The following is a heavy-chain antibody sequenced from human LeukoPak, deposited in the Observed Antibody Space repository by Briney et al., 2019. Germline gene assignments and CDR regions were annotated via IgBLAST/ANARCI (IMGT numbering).Heavy chain of an antibody. J-gene: IGHJ4*02. D-gene: IGHD6-13*01. CDR2: IYASGST. V-gene: IGHV4-4*07. CDR1: GGSISSYY. Sequence: SETLSLTCTVSGGSISSYYWSWIRQPTGKGLEWIGRIYASGSTNYNPSLKSRVTMSVDTSKNQFSLKLISVTAADTAVYYCARDGSSWPFFDSWGQGTLVTVSS. CDR3: ARDGSSWPFFDS.